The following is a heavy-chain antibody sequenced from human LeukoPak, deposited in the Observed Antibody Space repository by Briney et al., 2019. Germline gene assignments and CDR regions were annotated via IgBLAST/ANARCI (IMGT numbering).Heavy chain of an antibody. CDR1: GFTFSSYS. Sequence: GGSLRLSCAASGFTFSSYSMNWVRQAPGKGLEWVSSISSSSSYIYYADSVKGRFTISRDNAKNSLYLQMNSRRAEDTAVYYCARDPSSSWSREDYSGQGTLVTASS. CDR2: ISSSSSYI. CDR3: ARDPSSSWSREDY. D-gene: IGHD6-13*01. J-gene: IGHJ4*02. V-gene: IGHV3-21*01.